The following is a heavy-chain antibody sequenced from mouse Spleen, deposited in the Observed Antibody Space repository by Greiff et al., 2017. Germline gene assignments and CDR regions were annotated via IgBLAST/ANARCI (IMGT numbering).Heavy chain of an antibody. V-gene: IGHV1-74*01. J-gene: IGHJ2*01. Sequence: VQLQQPGAELVKPGASVKVSCKASGYTFTSYWMHWVKQRPGQGLEWIGRIHPSDSDTNYNQKFKGKATLTVDKSSSTAYMQLSSLTSEDSAVYYCARQLGSRWVYFDYWGQGTTLTVSS. D-gene: IGHD3-2*01. CDR3: ARQLGSRWVYFDY. CDR2: IHPSDSDT. CDR1: GYTFTSYW.